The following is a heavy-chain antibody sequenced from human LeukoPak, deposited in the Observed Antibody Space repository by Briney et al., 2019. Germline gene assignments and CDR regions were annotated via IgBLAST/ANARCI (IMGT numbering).Heavy chain of an antibody. CDR2: IKQDGSEK. V-gene: IGHV3-7*01. Sequence: QPGGSLRLSCAASGFIFSNYWMYWVRQAPGKGLEWVANIKQDGSEKYYVDSVRGRFTISRDNAKNPLYLQMNSLRGEDTGIYYCASWSSVWGKGTTVTVSS. CDR3: ASWSSV. J-gene: IGHJ6*04. D-gene: IGHD2-8*02. CDR1: GFIFSNYW.